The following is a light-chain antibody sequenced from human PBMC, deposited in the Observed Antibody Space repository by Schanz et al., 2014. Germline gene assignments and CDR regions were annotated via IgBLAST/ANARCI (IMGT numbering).Light chain of an antibody. J-gene: IGLJ3*02. Sequence: QSALTQPASVSGSPGQSITISCTGTSSTVGNYNLVSWYQQHPGKAPKLIISEDSKRPSGVSNRFSGSRSGNTASLTVSGLQAEDEAEYYCSSNVGSNNVQFGGGTKLTVL. CDR3: SSNVGSNNVQ. CDR1: SSTVGNYNL. V-gene: IGLV2-14*02. CDR2: EDS.